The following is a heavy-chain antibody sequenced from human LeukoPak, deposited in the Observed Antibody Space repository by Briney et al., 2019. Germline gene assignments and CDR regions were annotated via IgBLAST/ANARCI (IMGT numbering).Heavy chain of an antibody. CDR1: GGSFSGYY. CDR3: AGDPNSGSYYY. J-gene: IGHJ4*02. V-gene: IGHV4-34*01. D-gene: IGHD1-26*01. CDR2: INHSGST. Sequence: SETLSLTCAVYGGSFSGYYWSWIRQPPGKGLEWIGEINHSGSTNYNPSLKSRVTISVDTSKNQFSLKLSSVTAADTAVYYCAGDPNSGSYYYWGQGTLVTVSS.